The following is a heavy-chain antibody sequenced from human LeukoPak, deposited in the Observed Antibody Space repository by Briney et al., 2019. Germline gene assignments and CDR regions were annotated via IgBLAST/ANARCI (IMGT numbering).Heavy chain of an antibody. D-gene: IGHD5-18*01. CDR1: GGSISSSNW. CDR2: IYHSGST. CDR3: ARIGQLWQFFDY. J-gene: IGHJ4*02. V-gene: IGHV4-4*02. Sequence: SGTPSLTCAVSGGSISSSNWWSWVRQPPGQGLEWIGEIYHSGSTNYNPSLKSRVTISVDKSKNQFSLKLSSVTAADTAVYYCARIGQLWQFFDYWGQGTLVTVSS.